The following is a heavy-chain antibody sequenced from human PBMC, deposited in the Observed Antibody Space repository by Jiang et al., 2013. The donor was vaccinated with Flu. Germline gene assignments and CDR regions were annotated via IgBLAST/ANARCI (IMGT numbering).Heavy chain of an antibody. CDR3: SKXTFGFEDY. Sequence: GLVWVSRINTDGSSTSYADSVKGRFTISRDNAKNTLYLQMNSLRNEDTAVYYCSKXTFGFEDYWGQGALVSVSS. V-gene: IGHV3-74*01. CDR2: INTDGSST. D-gene: IGHD2/OR15-2a*01. J-gene: IGHJ4*02.